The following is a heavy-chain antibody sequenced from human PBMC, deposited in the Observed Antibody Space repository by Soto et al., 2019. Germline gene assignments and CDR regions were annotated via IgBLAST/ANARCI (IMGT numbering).Heavy chain of an antibody. D-gene: IGHD1-1*01. CDR1: EVTCSSDW. J-gene: IGHJ5*02. CDR2: IKQDGSEK. Sequence: EVQLVESGGGLAQPGGSLRLSCAASEVTCSSDWMSWVRQAPGKGLEWVANIKQDGSEKYYVDSVKGRFTISGDNAKNSLYLQMNSLRAEDTAVYYCARDGTYWFDPWGQGTLVTVSS. V-gene: IGHV3-7*03. CDR3: ARDGTYWFDP.